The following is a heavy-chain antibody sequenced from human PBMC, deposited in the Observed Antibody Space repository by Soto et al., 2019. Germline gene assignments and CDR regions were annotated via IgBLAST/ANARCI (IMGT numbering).Heavy chain of an antibody. V-gene: IGHV3-30*04. CDR1: GLTFNSYA. CDR3: AKGYCTSGSCLYYYGLED. D-gene: IGHD2-15*01. J-gene: IGHJ6*02. Sequence: QVQLVQSGGGVVQPGGSLRLACVASGLTFNSYAMHWVRQAPGKGLEWVAVIAYDESSKYYIDSVRGRFTISRDNSKNPLFLEMNSLRSEDTAVYFCAKGYCTSGSCLYYYGLEDWGQGTTVTVSS. CDR2: IAYDESSK.